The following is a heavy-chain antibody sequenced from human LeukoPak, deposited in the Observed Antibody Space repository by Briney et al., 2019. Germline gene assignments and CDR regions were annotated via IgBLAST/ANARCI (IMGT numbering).Heavy chain of an antibody. CDR1: GGSISSYY. V-gene: IGHV4-59*12. CDR3: ASVITMVRGALDY. J-gene: IGHJ4*02. CDR2: IYYSGST. D-gene: IGHD3-10*01. Sequence: PSETLSLTCTVSGGSISSYYWSWIRQPPGKGLEWIGYIYYSGSTNYNPSLKSRVTISVDKSKNQFSLKLSSVTAADTAVYYCASVITMVRGALDYWGQGTLVTVSS.